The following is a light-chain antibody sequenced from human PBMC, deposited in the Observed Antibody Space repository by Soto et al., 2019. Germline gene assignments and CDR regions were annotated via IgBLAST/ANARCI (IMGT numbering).Light chain of an antibody. CDR3: AAWDDSLDGLVV. J-gene: IGLJ1*01. CDR2: SNN. Sequence: QSVLTQPPSASGTPGQKVTISCSGSSSNIGSNTVNWYQQLPGTAPKLLIYSNNQRPSGVPDRFSGSKSGTSASLAISGLQSGDEADYYCAAWDDSLDGLVVFGTGTKLTVL. CDR1: SSNIGSNT. V-gene: IGLV1-44*01.